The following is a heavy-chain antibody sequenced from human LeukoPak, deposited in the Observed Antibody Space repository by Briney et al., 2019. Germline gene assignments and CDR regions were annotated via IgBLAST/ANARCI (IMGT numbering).Heavy chain of an antibody. CDR1: GGSISSYY. Sequence: PSETLSLTCTVSGGSISSYYWSWIRQPPGKGLEWIGEINHSGSTKFNPSLKSRITISVDTSKNHFSLKLTSVTAADTAVYYCADRSSGWFDYWGQGTLVTVSS. CDR2: INHSGST. CDR3: ADRSSGWFDY. J-gene: IGHJ4*02. V-gene: IGHV4-34*01. D-gene: IGHD6-19*01.